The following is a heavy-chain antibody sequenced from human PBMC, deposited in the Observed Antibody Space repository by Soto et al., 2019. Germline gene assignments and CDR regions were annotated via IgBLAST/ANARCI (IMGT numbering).Heavy chain of an antibody. CDR2: ISSSSSTI. V-gene: IGHV3-48*02. Sequence: EVQLVESGGGLVQPGGSLRLSCAASGFTFSSYSMNWVRQAPGKGLEWVSYISSSSSTIYYADSVKGRFTISRDNAKNQLSLQMNSLRDEDTAVYYCARWRGAFDILGPGTIVT. CDR3: ARWRGAFDI. CDR1: GFTFSSYS. J-gene: IGHJ3*02.